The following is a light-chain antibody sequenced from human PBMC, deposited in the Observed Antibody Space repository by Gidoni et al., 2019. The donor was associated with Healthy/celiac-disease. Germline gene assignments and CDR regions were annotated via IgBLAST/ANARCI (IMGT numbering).Light chain of an antibody. CDR1: QDISNY. V-gene: IGKV1-33*01. CDR3: QQYDTLPRT. Sequence: IQRTQSPSSLSASVGDRVTITCQASQDISNYLNWYQQKPGKAPKLLIYDASNLETGVPSRFSGSGSGTAFTFTISSLQPEDIATYYCQQYDTLPRTFGPGTKVEI. CDR2: DAS. J-gene: IGKJ3*01.